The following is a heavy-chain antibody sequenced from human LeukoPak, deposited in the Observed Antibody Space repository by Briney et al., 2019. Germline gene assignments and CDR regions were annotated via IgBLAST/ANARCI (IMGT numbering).Heavy chain of an antibody. D-gene: IGHD2-15*01. CDR3: ARGAWATRLGS. Sequence: PSETLSLTGAVYGESLNSYYWSWIRQPPGKGLEWIGEIYESGSTEYNPSLKSRVTISMVPSKQQFALSLTSVTAADTAVYYCARGAWATRLGSWGLGTPVIVS. J-gene: IGHJ4*02. CDR2: IYESGST. V-gene: IGHV4-34*01. CDR1: GESLNSYY.